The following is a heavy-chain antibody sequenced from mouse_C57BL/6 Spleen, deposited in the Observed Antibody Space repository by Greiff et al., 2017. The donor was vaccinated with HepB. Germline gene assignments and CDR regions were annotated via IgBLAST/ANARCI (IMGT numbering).Heavy chain of an antibody. D-gene: IGHD2-4*01. CDR3: ARSEGPDYDVGVYYYAMDY. CDR2: INPSNGGT. CDR1: GYTFTSYW. J-gene: IGHJ4*01. Sequence: QVQLQQPGTELVKPGASVKLSCKASGYTFTSYWMHWVKQRPGQGLEWIGNINPSNGGTNYNEKFKSKATLTVDKSSSTAYMQLSSLTSEDSAVYYGARSEGPDYDVGVYYYAMDYWGQGTSVTVSS. V-gene: IGHV1-53*01.